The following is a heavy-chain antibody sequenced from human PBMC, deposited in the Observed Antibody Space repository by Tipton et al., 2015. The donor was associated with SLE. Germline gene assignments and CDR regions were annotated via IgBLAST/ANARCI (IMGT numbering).Heavy chain of an antibody. CDR3: ARGPLLGSPVPY. Sequence: TLSLTCTVSGGSISSSSYYWDWIRQPPGKGLEWIGGIYHSGSTYYNPSLKSRVTISVDTSKNQFSLKLSSVTAADTAVYYCARGPLLGSPVPYWGQGTLVTVSS. CDR2: IYHSGST. CDR1: GGSISSSSYY. D-gene: IGHD7-27*01. V-gene: IGHV4-39*07. J-gene: IGHJ4*02.